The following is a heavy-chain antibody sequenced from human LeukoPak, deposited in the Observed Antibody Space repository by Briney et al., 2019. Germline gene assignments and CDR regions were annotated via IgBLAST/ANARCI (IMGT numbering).Heavy chain of an antibody. J-gene: IGHJ4*02. Sequence: GGSLRLSCAASGFTFSDYYMSWIRQAPGKGLEWVSYISSSGSTIYYADSVKGRFTISRDNAENSLYLQMNSLRAEDTAVYYCARAPARYSAYAPKVSGDYWGQGTLVTVSS. CDR2: ISSSGSTI. V-gene: IGHV3-11*04. D-gene: IGHD5-12*01. CDR3: ARAPARYSAYAPKVSGDY. CDR1: GFTFSDYY.